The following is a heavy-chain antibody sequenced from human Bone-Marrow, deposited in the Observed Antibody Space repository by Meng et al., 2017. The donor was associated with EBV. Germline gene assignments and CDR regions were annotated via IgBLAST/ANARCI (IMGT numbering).Heavy chain of an antibody. CDR1: GGSFSGYY. J-gene: IGHJ4*02. CDR2: INHSGST. V-gene: IGHV4-34*01. Sequence: QVQLQQWGAGPLKPSETLSLTCAVYGGSFSGYYWSWIRQPPGKGLEWIGEINHSGSTNYNPSLKSRVTISVDTSKNQFSLKLSSVTAADTAVYYCARVGTAGPIDYWDQGPLVTVSS. D-gene: IGHD6-13*01. CDR3: ARVGTAGPIDY.